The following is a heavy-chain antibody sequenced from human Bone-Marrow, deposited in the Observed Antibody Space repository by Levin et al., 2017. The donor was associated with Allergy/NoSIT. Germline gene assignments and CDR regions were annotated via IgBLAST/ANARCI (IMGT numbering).Heavy chain of an antibody. D-gene: IGHD3-16*01. CDR1: GFTFAPYT. J-gene: IGHJ4*02. CDR3: VKPWVD. CDR2: ISGGRGGT. V-gene: IGHV3-23*01. Sequence: GESLKISCAASGFTFAPYTMSWVRQPPGKGLEWVSDISGGRGGTYYAESVKGRFTISRDNSKNTVYLQLNSLRAEDTAVYYCVKPWVDWGQGTLVTVSS.